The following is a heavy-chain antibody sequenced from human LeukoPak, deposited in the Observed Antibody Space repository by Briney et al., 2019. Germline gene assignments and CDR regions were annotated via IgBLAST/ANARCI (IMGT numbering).Heavy chain of an antibody. CDR3: ASPVAAISLDY. CDR1: GFTFSSYA. Sequence: GRSLRLSCAAPGFTFSSYAMHWVRQAPGKGLEWVAVISYDGSNKYCADSVKGRFTISRDNSKNTLYLQMNSLRAEDTAVYYCASPVAAISLDYWGQGTLVTVSS. V-gene: IGHV3-30-3*01. J-gene: IGHJ4*02. D-gene: IGHD2-21*02. CDR2: ISYDGSNK.